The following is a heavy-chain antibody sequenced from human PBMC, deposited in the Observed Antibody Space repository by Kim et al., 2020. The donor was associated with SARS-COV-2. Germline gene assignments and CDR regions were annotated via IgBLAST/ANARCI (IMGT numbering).Heavy chain of an antibody. V-gene: IGHV3-11*05. J-gene: IGHJ4*02. Sequence: GGSLRLSCAASGFTFSDYYMSWIRQAPGKGLEWVSYISSSSSYTNYADSVKGRFTISRDNAKNSLYLQMNSLRAEDTAVYYCARDVGAGVGAPSEGGFDYWGQGTLVTVSS. D-gene: IGHD1-26*01. CDR3: ARDVGAGVGAPSEGGFDY. CDR1: GFTFSDYY. CDR2: ISSSSSYT.